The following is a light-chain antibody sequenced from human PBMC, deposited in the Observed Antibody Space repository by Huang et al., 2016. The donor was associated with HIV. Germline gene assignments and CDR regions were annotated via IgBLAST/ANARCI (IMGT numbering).Light chain of an antibody. CDR3: QQYDNVPYT. V-gene: IGKV1-33*01. CDR2: DAS. CDR1: QDISNY. J-gene: IGKJ2*01. Sequence: DIQMTQSPSSLSASVGDRVTITCQASQDISNYLNWYQQKPGKAPTLLIYDASNLETGVPSRFSGRRSGTAFTVAISSLQPEDIAAYYCQQYDNVPYTFGQGTKLEVK.